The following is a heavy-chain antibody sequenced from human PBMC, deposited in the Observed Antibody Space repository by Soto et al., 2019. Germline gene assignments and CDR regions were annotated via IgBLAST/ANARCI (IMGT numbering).Heavy chain of an antibody. D-gene: IGHD2-8*02. CDR2: VSHDAAKK. CDR3: AKDWFYGPGEVSDQYYQYGVDD. Sequence: QVQMVESGGGVVQPGTSLRLSCAASGLTFNNYAMHWVRQAPGKGPEWVAVVSHDAAKKFYADSVKGRFAISRDNSKNAQYLQMSSLRPEDTAIYYCAKDWFYGPGEVSDQYYQYGVDDGGQGTTVTVSS. CDR1: GLTFNNYA. V-gene: IGHV3-30*18. J-gene: IGHJ6*02.